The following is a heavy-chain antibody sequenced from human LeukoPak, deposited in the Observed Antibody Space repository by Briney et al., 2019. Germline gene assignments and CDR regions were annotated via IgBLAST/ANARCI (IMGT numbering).Heavy chain of an antibody. Sequence: PSETLSLTCAVYGGSFSGYYWSWIRQPPGKGLEWIGEINHSGSTNYNPSLKSRVTISVDTSKNQFSLQLNSVTPEDTAVYYCAREGQRRIVGAPTLFDYWGQGTLVTVSS. D-gene: IGHD1-26*01. CDR3: AREGQRRIVGAPTLFDY. CDR1: GGSFSGYY. J-gene: IGHJ4*02. V-gene: IGHV4-34*01. CDR2: INHSGST.